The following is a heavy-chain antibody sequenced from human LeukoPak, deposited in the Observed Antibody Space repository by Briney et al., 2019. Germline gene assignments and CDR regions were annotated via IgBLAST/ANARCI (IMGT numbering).Heavy chain of an antibody. CDR3: ARGPLETVVVAATQPPRGYYYMDV. Sequence: ASVKVSCKASGYTFTVYSMHWVRQAPGQGLEWMGWINPNSGGTNYAQKFQGRVTMTRDTSISTAYMELSRLRSDDTAVYYCARGPLETVVVAATQPPRGYYYMDVWGKGTTVTISS. V-gene: IGHV1-2*02. J-gene: IGHJ6*03. CDR2: INPNSGGT. CDR1: GYTFTVYS. D-gene: IGHD2-15*01.